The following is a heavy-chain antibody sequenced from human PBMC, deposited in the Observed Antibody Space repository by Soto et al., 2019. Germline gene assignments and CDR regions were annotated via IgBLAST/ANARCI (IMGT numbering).Heavy chain of an antibody. J-gene: IGHJ3*02. V-gene: IGHV3-33*01. CDR3: ARGRRAYYFDSSGLGAGFDI. D-gene: IGHD3-22*01. Sequence: QVQLVESGGGVVQPGRSLRLSCAASGFTFSNYGMYWVRQAPGKGLEWVAGIWYDGTTKYYEDSVKGRFTLSRDNSKKTRYLHINSLRDEDTPVYYCARGRRAYYFDSSGLGAGFDIWGQGKMVTVSS. CDR1: GFTFSNYG. CDR2: IWYDGTTK.